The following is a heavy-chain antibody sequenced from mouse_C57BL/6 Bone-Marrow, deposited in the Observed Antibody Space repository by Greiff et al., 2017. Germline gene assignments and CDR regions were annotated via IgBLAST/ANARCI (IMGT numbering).Heavy chain of an antibody. J-gene: IGHJ3*01. CDR2: ISSGGDYI. CDR1: GFTFSSYA. D-gene: IGHD2-13*01. Sequence: EVKLVESGEGLVKPGGSLKLSCAASGFTFSSYAMSWVRQTPEKRLEWVAYISSGGDYIYYADTVKGRFTISRDNARNTLYLQMSSLKSEDAAMYYCTRDDCDGFAYWGQGTLVTVSA. CDR3: TRDDCDGFAY. V-gene: IGHV5-9-1*02.